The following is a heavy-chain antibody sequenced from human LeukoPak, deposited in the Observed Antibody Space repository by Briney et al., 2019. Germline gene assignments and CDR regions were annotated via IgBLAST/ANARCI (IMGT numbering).Heavy chain of an antibody. CDR2: IDTYSGGT. CDR3: ARAAGYSSGWHIDY. D-gene: IGHD6-19*01. CDR1: GYTFTDYY. Sequence: GASAKVSCKASGYTFTDYYMHWVRQAPGQGLEWMGCIDTYSGGTNNAQNFQGRVTMTRDTSIGTAYMELSRLRTDDTAVYYCARAAGYSSGWHIDYWGQGTLVTVSS. J-gene: IGHJ4*02. V-gene: IGHV1-2*02.